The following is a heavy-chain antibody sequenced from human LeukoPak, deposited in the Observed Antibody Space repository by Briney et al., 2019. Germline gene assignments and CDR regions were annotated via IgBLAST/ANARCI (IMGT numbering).Heavy chain of an antibody. CDR3: ARATAVQMAPYYFDF. CDR1: GFTVSANY. D-gene: IGHD1-14*01. CDR2: IYSGGST. J-gene: IGHJ4*02. V-gene: IGHV3-53*04. Sequence: GGALMLSCAASGFTVSANYMSWVRQAPGKGLEWVSVIYSGGSTYYADSVKGRFTISRHNSRNTVYLQMNSLTAEDTAVYYCARATAVQMAPYYFDFWGQGTLVTVSS.